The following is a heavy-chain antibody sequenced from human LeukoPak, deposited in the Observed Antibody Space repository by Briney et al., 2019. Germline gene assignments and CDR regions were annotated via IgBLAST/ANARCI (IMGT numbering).Heavy chain of an antibody. Sequence: GASVKVSCKASGYTFTSYGISWVRQAPGQGLEWMGSSSIYNGNTKYAQNFQGRVTMTTDTSTSTAYMELRSLRSDDTAVYYCARDQNDCVWGSYRPYFDYWGQGTLVTVSS. CDR2: SSIYNGNT. V-gene: IGHV1-18*01. D-gene: IGHD3-16*02. CDR1: GYTFTSYG. J-gene: IGHJ4*02. CDR3: ARDQNDCVWGSYRPYFDY.